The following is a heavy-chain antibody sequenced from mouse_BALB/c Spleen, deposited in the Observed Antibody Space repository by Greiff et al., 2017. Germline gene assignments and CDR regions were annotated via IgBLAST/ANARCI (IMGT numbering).Heavy chain of an antibody. J-gene: IGHJ1*01. CDR3: ARKGGYYRYFDV. V-gene: IGHV2-2*02. D-gene: IGHD1-1*02. CDR2: IWSGGST. Sequence: VKLVESGPGLVQPSQSLSITCTVSGFSLTSYGVHWVRQSPGKGLEWLGVIWSGGSTDYNAAFISRLSISKDNSKSQVFFKMNSLQANDTAIYYCARKGGYYRYFDVWGAGTTVTVSS. CDR1: GFSLTSYG.